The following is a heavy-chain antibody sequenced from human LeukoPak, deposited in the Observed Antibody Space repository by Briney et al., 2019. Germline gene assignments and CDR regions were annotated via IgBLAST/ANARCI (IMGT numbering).Heavy chain of an antibody. CDR3: ARDRVLIGFDY. J-gene: IGHJ4*02. V-gene: IGHV3-21*01. CDR1: GFTFSSYS. D-gene: IGHD3-10*01. CDR2: ISSSSSYI. Sequence: PGGSLRLSCAASGFTFSSYSMNWVRQAPGKGLEWVSSISSSSSYIYYADSLKDRFTISRDNAKNSLYLQMNSLGAEDTAVYYCARDRVLIGFDYWGQGTLVTVSS.